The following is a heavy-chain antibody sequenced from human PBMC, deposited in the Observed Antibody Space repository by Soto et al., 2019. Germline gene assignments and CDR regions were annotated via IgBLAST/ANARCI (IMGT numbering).Heavy chain of an antibody. CDR3: ARDQAYSRGWYADY. CDR2: IIPILGIA. Sequence: QVQLVQSGAEVKKPGSSVKVSCKASGGTFSSYTISWVRQAPGHGLEWMGRIIPILGIANYAPKFQGRVTITADKSTRTAYMELSSLRSEDTAVYYCARDQAYSRGWYADYWRQGTLVTVSS. CDR1: GGTFSSYT. D-gene: IGHD6-19*01. V-gene: IGHV1-69*08. J-gene: IGHJ4*02.